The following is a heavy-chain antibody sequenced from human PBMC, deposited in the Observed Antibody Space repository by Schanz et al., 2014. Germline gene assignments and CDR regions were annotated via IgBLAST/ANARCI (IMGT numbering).Heavy chain of an antibody. V-gene: IGHV4-39*01. CDR2: MYSSGST. CDR1: GGSINSGGYR. J-gene: IGHJ5*02. Sequence: QLQLQESGPGLVKASETLSLTCSVSGGSINSGGYRWGWIRQPPGKGLEWIGTMYSSGSTYYNPSLKRRVTIPADPSRNQFPLKVFSVTAADTALYYCARLRGGGVIITTWGQGTLVTVSS. CDR3: ARLRGGGVIITT. D-gene: IGHD3-10*01.